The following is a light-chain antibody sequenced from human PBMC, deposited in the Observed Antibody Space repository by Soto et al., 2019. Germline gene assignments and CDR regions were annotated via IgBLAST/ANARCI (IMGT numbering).Light chain of an antibody. Sequence: DIQMTQSPSSLSASVGDRVTITCRASQSISSYLNWYQQKPGKAPKLLIYAASSLQSGVPSRFSGSGSGTDFTLTISSRQPEDFATYSCQQSYSTPRTFGEGTKVEIK. CDR2: AAS. CDR3: QQSYSTPRT. V-gene: IGKV1-39*01. J-gene: IGKJ1*01. CDR1: QSISSY.